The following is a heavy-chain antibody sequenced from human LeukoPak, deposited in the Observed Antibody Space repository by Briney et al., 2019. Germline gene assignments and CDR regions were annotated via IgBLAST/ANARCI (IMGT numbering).Heavy chain of an antibody. J-gene: IGHJ5*02. D-gene: IGHD3-3*01. V-gene: IGHV1-2*06. CDR1: GYTLTGYY. CDR2: INPNSGGT. CDR3: ARVGLSYDFWSGCSS. Sequence: ASVKVSCKASGYTLTGYYKHWVRQAPGQVLEWMGRINPNSGGTNYAQKFQGRVTMTRDTSISTAYMELSRLRSDDTAVYYCARVGLSYDFWSGCSSWGQGTLVTVSS.